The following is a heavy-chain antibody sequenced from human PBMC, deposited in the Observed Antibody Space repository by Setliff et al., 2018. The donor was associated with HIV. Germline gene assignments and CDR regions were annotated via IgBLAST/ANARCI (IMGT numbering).Heavy chain of an antibody. V-gene: IGHV4-38-2*01. D-gene: IGHD3-10*01. CDR3: VTTDYFYGRNNFEY. Sequence: PSETLSLTCAVSGYSISSGYYWGWIRQPPGKGLEWIGCVYRSGSTFHNPSLESRVTISVDTSKNQFSLKLRSVTAADTALYYCVTTDYFYGRNNFEYWGQGALVTSPQ. CDR2: VYRSGST. J-gene: IGHJ4*02. CDR1: GYSISSGYY.